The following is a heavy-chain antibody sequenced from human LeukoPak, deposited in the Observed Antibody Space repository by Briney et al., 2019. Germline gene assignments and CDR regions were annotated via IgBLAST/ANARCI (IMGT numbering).Heavy chain of an antibody. CDR2: IKQDGSEK. J-gene: IGHJ4*02. D-gene: IGHD2-8*01. CDR1: GFTFSSYW. CDR3: ARDSMVYVIAVETGPADY. V-gene: IGHV3-7*01. Sequence: GGSLRLSCAASGFTFSSYWMSWVRQAPGKGLEWVANIKQDGSEKYYVDSVKGRFTISRDNAKNSLYLQMNSLRAEDTAVYYCARDSMVYVIAVETGPADYWGQGTLVTVSS.